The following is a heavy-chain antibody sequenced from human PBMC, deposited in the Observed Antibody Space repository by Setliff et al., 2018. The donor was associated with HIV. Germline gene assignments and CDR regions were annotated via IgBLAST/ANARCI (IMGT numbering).Heavy chain of an antibody. CDR3: VRERAGGLFDY. D-gene: IGHD3-10*01. V-gene: IGHV1-46*01. CDR1: GYIFTDYY. Sequence: ASVMVSCKASGYIFTDYYIHWVRQAPGQGLEWMGAMKPSSDATFYAQKLQDRVTMTRDTSTNTVYMELSSLSSEDTAVYYCVRERAGGLFDYWGQGTLVTVSS. J-gene: IGHJ4*02. CDR2: MKPSSDAT.